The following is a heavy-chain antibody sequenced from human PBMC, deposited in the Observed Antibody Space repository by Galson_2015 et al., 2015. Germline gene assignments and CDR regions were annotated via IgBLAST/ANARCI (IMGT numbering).Heavy chain of an antibody. V-gene: IGHV5-51*01. D-gene: IGHD2-8*02. CDR3: ARHRAAGGGYYYGMDG. CDR2: INPGDSDT. J-gene: IGHJ6*02. Sequence: QSGAEVKKPGESLEISCKTSGYRFSNYWIAWVRQMPGKGLEWMGIINPGDSDTRYSPSLQGQVTISVDKSMSTAYLQWSSLKASDTAVYYCARHRAAGGGYYYGMDGWGQGTTGSVSS. CDR1: GYRFSNYW.